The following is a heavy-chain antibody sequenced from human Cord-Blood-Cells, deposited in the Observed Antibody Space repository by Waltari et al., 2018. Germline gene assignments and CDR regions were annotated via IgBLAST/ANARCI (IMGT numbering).Heavy chain of an antibody. CDR1: GYTFTLSR. CDR2: ISTNKGNT. CDR3: ARVGWSGWYFDY. J-gene: IGHJ4*02. D-gene: IGHD6-19*01. Sequence: QVQLVQSAAAVKKPGASLKVHCRASGYTFTLSRISRVRPAPGQGVKWMGCISTNKGNTTQAQNTQALVTMTADTSTSTAYMELRRLRSDATAVYYCARVGWSGWYFDYWGQGTLVTVSS. V-gene: IGHV1-18*01.